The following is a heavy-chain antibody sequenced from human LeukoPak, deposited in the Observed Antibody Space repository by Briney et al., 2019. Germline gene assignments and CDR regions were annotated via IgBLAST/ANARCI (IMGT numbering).Heavy chain of an antibody. CDR3: VRVSSSHAFDI. V-gene: IGHV3-74*01. Sequence: PGRSLRLSCAASGFTFSSYWMHWVRQAPGKGLVWVSRINCDGSSTNYADSVKGRFTISRDNAKNTLYLQMNSLRAEDTAVYYCVRVSSSHAFDIWGQGTMVTVSS. J-gene: IGHJ3*02. CDR1: GFTFSSYW. CDR2: INCDGSST.